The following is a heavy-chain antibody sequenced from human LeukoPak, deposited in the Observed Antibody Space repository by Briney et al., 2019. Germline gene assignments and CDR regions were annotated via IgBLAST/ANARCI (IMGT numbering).Heavy chain of an antibody. CDR3: ARLQEQLGQYYFDY. V-gene: IGHV5-51*01. CDR1: GYSFTNYW. J-gene: IGHJ4*02. D-gene: IGHD6-6*01. CDR2: IYPGDSDT. Sequence: GEPLKISCKGSGYSFTNYWIGWVRQMPGKGLEWMGIIYPGDSDTRYSPSFQGQVTISADKSITTAYLQWSSLKASDTAMYYCARLQEQLGQYYFDYWGQGTLVTVSS.